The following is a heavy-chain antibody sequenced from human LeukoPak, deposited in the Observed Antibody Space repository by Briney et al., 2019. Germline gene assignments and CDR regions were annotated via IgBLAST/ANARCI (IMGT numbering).Heavy chain of an antibody. D-gene: IGHD2-15*01. CDR1: GGSISSSSYY. CDR2: IYYSGST. Sequence: SETLSLTCTVSGGSISSSSYYWDWIRQPPGKGLEWIGSIYYSGSTYYNPSLKSRVTISVDTSKNQFSLKLSPVTAADTAVYYCARRIGYCSGGTCSLFDYWGQGTLVTVSS. V-gene: IGHV4-39*01. J-gene: IGHJ4*02. CDR3: ARRIGYCSGGTCSLFDY.